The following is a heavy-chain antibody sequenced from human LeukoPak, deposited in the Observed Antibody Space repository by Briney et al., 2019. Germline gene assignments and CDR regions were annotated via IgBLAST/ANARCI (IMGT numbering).Heavy chain of an antibody. V-gene: IGHV3-23*01. CDR3: AKPLSRGYSFRGYYFDY. CDR1: GFTFSSYS. D-gene: IGHD5-18*01. J-gene: IGHJ4*02. Sequence: PGGSLRLSCAASGFTFSSYSMNWVRQAPGKGLEWVSAISGSGGSTYYADSVKGRFTISRDNSKNTLYLQMNSLRAEDTAVYYCAKPLSRGYSFRGYYFDYWGQGTLVTVSS. CDR2: ISGSGGST.